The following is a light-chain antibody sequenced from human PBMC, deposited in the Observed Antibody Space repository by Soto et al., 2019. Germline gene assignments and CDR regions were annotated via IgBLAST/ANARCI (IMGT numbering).Light chain of an antibody. CDR1: QGISNY. CDR3: QKYNCAPFT. J-gene: IGKJ3*01. Sequence: GDRVTITCRASQGISNYLAWYQQKPGKVPKLLIYAASTLQSGVPSRFSGSGSGTDFTLTISSLQPEDVATYYCQKYNCAPFTFGPGTKVDIK. V-gene: IGKV1-27*01. CDR2: AAS.